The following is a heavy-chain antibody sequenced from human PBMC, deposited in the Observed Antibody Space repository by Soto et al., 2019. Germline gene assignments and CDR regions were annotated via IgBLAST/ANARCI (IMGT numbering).Heavy chain of an antibody. J-gene: IGHJ4*02. D-gene: IGHD3-9*01. CDR1: GFSVTDHY. V-gene: IGHV3-53*01. CDR3: ARSFNDWTTYFDY. CDR2: LYTGGSA. Sequence: SLRLSCAASGFSVTDHYMTWVRQAPGKGLEWVSVLYTGGSAYYGDSVKGRFTISRDSSTNTLYLQMNSLKVGDTAFYFCARSFNDWTTYFDYWSEGTLVTVSS.